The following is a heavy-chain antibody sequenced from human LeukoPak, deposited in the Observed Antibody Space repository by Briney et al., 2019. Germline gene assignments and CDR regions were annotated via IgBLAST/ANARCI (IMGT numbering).Heavy chain of an antibody. CDR1: GYTFTGYY. D-gene: IGHD1-26*01. CDR3: ATVISGSLYY. CDR2: INPNSGGT. Sequence: GASVKVSCKASGYTFTGYYIHWVRQAPGQGLEWMGWINPNSGGTNYAQNFQGRVTMTRDTSISTAYMELSRLRSDDTAVYYCATVISGSLYYWGQGTLVTVSS. J-gene: IGHJ4*02. V-gene: IGHV1-2*02.